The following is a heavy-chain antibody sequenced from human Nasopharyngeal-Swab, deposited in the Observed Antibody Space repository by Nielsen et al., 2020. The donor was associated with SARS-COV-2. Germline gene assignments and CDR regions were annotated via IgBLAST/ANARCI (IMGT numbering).Heavy chain of an antibody. CDR3: ARVGQWLGELDY. D-gene: IGHD6-19*01. V-gene: IGHV3-30*03. CDR1: GFTFSSYG. CDR2: ISYDGSNK. Sequence: GESLKISCAASGFTFSSYGMHWVRQAPGKGLEWVAVISYDGSNKYYADSVKGRFAISRDNSKNTLYLQMNSLRAGDTAVYYCARVGQWLGELDYWGQGTLVTVSS. J-gene: IGHJ4*02.